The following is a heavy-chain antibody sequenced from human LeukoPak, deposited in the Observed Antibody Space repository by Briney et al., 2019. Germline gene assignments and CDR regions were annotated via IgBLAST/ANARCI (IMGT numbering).Heavy chain of an antibody. CDR2: IYTSGST. Sequence: SQTLSLTCTVSGGSISSGSYYWSWIRQPAGKGLEWIGRIYTSGSTNYNPSLKSRVTISVDTSKNQFSLKLSSVTAADTAVYYCARGSSTSFDPWGLGTLVTVSS. V-gene: IGHV4-61*02. D-gene: IGHD2-2*01. CDR3: ARGSSTSFDP. CDR1: GGSISSGSYY. J-gene: IGHJ5*02.